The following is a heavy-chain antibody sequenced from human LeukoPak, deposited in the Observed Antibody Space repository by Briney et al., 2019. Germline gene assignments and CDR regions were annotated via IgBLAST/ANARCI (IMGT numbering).Heavy chain of an antibody. V-gene: IGHV1-8*01. CDR2: MNPKSGNT. Sequence: ASVKVSCKASGYTFTSDINWVRQATGQGLEWMGWMNPKSGNTGYAQKFQGRVTMTRDISIRTAYMEVNSLRSEDTAVYYCARTPQLVPDYWGQGTLVTVSS. CDR3: ARTPQLVPDY. J-gene: IGHJ4*02. CDR1: GYTFTSD. D-gene: IGHD6-13*01.